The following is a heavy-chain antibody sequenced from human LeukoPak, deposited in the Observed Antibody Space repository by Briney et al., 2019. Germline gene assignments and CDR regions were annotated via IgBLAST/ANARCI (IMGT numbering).Heavy chain of an antibody. Sequence: GGSLRLSCAASGFTFSSYWMHWVRQAPGKGLVWVSRINSDGSSTSYADSVKGRFTISRDNAKNTLYLQMNSLRAEDTAVYYCARVGRHYDFWSERRPYYYYYYMDVWGKGTTVTVSS. D-gene: IGHD3-3*01. CDR3: ARVGRHYDFWSERRPYYYYYYMDV. CDR1: GFTFSSYW. J-gene: IGHJ6*03. V-gene: IGHV3-74*01. CDR2: INSDGSST.